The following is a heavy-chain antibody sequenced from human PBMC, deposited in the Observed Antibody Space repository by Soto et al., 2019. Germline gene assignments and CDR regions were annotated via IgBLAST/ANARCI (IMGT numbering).Heavy chain of an antibody. V-gene: IGHV4-39*01. Sequence: TCATLSLTCPVSGGYITSSSDYWGWIRQPPGNGLEWISPIYYGVRTYYSPSLKIRATISVDTSKNQFSLKLSSVTAADTAVYYCASRSYYHYTSRVPYWGQGILVTVSS. J-gene: IGHJ4*02. CDR3: ASRSYYHYTSRVPY. CDR1: GGYITSSSDY. D-gene: IGHD3-16*01. CDR2: IYYGVRT.